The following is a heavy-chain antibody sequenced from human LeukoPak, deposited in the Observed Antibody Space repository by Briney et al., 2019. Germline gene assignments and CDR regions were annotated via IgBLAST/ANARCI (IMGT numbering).Heavy chain of an antibody. J-gene: IGHJ5*02. CDR2: IYYSGST. V-gene: IGHV4-59*01. CDR3: ARAHVQWLVPRWFDP. Sequence: SETLSLTCTVSGGSISSYYWSWIRQPPGKGLEWVGYIYYSGSTNYNPSLKSRVTISVDTSKNQFSLKLSPVTAADTAVYYCARAHVQWLVPRWFDPWGQGTLVTVSS. D-gene: IGHD6-19*01. CDR1: GGSISSYY.